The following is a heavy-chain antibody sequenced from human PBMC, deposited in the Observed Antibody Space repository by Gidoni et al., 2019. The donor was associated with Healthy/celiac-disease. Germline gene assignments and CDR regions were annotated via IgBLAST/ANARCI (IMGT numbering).Heavy chain of an antibody. CDR2: IIPIFGTA. V-gene: IGHV1-69*06. CDR3: ARPRRVGFGEFLYYGMDV. D-gene: IGHD3-10*01. CDR1: GGTFSSYA. Sequence: QVQLVQSGAEVKKPGSSVKVSCKASGGTFSSYAISWVRQAPGQGLEWMGGIIPIFGTANYAQKFQGRVTITADKSTSTAYMELSSLRSEDTAVYYCARPRRVGFGEFLYYGMDVWGQGTTVTVSS. J-gene: IGHJ6*02.